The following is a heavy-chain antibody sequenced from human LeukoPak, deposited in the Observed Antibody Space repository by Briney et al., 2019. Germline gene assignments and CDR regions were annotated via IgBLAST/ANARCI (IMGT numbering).Heavy chain of an antibody. CDR3: ARSYSGYDTYYFDY. Sequence: SETLSLTCTVSGASISSYYWSWIRQPPGKGLEWIGSIYYSGYTNYNPSLKSRVTISVDTSKNQFSLKLSSVTAADTAVYYCARSYSGYDTYYFDYWGQGTLVTVSS. CDR2: IYYSGYT. D-gene: IGHD5-12*01. J-gene: IGHJ4*02. V-gene: IGHV4-59*01. CDR1: GASISSYY.